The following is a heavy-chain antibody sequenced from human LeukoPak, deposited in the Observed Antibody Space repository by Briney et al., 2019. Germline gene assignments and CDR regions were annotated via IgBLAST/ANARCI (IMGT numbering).Heavy chain of an antibody. Sequence: GGSLRLSCAASGFTFSSYAMHWVHQAPGKGLEWVAVISYDGSNKYYADSVKGRFTISRDNSKNTLYLQMNSLRAEDTAVYYCAKPFNDYYDSSGYFTYYYGMDVWGQGTTVTVSS. CDR1: GFTFSSYA. CDR2: ISYDGSNK. V-gene: IGHV3-30-3*02. D-gene: IGHD3-22*01. J-gene: IGHJ6*02. CDR3: AKPFNDYYDSSGYFTYYYGMDV.